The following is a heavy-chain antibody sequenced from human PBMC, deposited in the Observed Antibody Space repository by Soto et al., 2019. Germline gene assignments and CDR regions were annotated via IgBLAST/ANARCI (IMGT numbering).Heavy chain of an antibody. Sequence: QVQLQESGPGLVKPSETLSLTCTVSGGSISTYSWSWIRQPAGKGLEWIGRFYTSGKTATNPSLKSRVTLSVDTSKNQFSLKLTSVTAADTAVYYCARVVQSRDGFNIAVFGGWFDPWGQGTLVTVSS. CDR3: ARVVQSRDGFNIAVFGGWFDP. D-gene: IGHD6-19*01. V-gene: IGHV4-4*07. J-gene: IGHJ5*02. CDR2: FYTSGKT. CDR1: GGSISTYS.